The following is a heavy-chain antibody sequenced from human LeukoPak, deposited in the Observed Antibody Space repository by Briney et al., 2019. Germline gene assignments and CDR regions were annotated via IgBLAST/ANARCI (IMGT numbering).Heavy chain of an antibody. D-gene: IGHD2-15*01. CDR1: GFTFSSYW. J-gene: IGHJ4*02. CDR2: IKQDGSEK. Sequence: GGSLRLSCAASGFTFSSYWMSWVRQAPGKGLEWVANIKQDGSEKYYVDSVKGRFTISRDNAKNSLYLQMNSLRAEDTAVYYCASGRPPHCSGGSCYSVEDYWGQGTLVTVSS. V-gene: IGHV3-7*03. CDR3: ASGRPPHCSGGSCYSVEDY.